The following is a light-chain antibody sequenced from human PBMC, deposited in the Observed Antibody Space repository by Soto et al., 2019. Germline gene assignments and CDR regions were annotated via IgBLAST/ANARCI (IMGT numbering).Light chain of an antibody. V-gene: IGLV1-44*01. CDR2: SNN. J-gene: IGLJ1*01. CDR1: SSNIESNA. Sequence: QSVLTQPPSASGTPGQRVTISCSGGSSNIESNAVTWYRQLPGTAPKLLIYSNNQRPSGVPDRFSGSKSGTSASLAISGLQSEDEADYYCAAWDDSLNGLYVFGTGTKLTVL. CDR3: AAWDDSLNGLYV.